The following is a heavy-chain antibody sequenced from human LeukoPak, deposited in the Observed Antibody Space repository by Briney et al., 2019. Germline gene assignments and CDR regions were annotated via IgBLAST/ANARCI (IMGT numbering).Heavy chain of an antibody. CDR3: ARLNGDGFDI. CDR1: GGSISSYY. J-gene: IGHJ3*02. D-gene: IGHD2-8*01. V-gene: IGHV4-59*12. CDR2: IYYSGSA. Sequence: KPSETLSLTCTVSGGSISSYYWSWIRQPPGKGLEWIGYIYYSGSANYNPSLKSRVTMSIDTSKRHLSLKLSSVTAADTGFYYCARLNGDGFDIWGQGTKVTVSS.